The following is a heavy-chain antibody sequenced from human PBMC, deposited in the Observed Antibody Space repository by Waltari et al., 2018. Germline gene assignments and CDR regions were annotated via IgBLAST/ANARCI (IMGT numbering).Heavy chain of an antibody. CDR3: SWRYYDYVWGSYHYDY. J-gene: IGHJ4*02. CDR1: GGSISSSSYY. D-gene: IGHD3-16*01. V-gene: IGHV4-39*01. CDR2: IYYSGST. Sequence: QLQLQESGPGLVKPSETLSLTCTVSGGSISSSSYYWGWIRQPPGKGLEWIGSIYYSGSTYYNPSLKSRVTISVDTSKNQFSLKLSSVTAADTAVYYCSWRYYDYVWGSYHYDYWGQGTLVTVSS.